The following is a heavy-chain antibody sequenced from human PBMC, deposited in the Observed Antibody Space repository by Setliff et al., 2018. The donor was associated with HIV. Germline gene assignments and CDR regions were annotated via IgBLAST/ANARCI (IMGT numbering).Heavy chain of an antibody. J-gene: IGHJ3*02. Sequence: SETLSLTCTVSGGSISSGGYYWSWIRQHPGKGLEWIGYIHYTGSTYYNPSLKSRVTISVDTSKNQFSLKLSSVTAADTAVYYCARADYGAALDIWGQGTMVTVSS. CDR1: GGSISSGGYY. V-gene: IGHV4-31*03. CDR3: ARADYGAALDI. D-gene: IGHD4-17*01. CDR2: IHYTGST.